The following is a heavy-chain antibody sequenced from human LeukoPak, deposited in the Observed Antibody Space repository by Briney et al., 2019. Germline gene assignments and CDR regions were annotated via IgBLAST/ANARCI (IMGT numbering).Heavy chain of an antibody. Sequence: ASVKVSCKASGYTFTGYYMHWVRQAPGQGLEWMGWINPNSGGTNYAQKFQGRVTMTRDTSISTAYMELSRPRSDDTAVYYCARAPLWFGEFGFDPWGQGTLVTVSS. CDR3: ARAPLWFGEFGFDP. D-gene: IGHD3-10*01. CDR2: INPNSGGT. CDR1: GYTFTGYY. J-gene: IGHJ5*02. V-gene: IGHV1-2*02.